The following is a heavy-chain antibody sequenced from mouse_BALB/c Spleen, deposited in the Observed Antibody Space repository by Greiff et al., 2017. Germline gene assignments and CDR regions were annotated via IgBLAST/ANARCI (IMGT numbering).Heavy chain of an antibody. D-gene: IGHD2-3*01. Sequence: EVMLVESGGGLVKPGGSLKLSCAASGFTFCSYAMSWVRQSPEKRLEWVAEISSGGSYTYYPDTVTGRFTISRDNAKNTLYLEMSSLRSEDTAMYDCARDGDGYYYAMDDWGQGTSGTVSA. J-gene: IGHJ4*01. V-gene: IGHV5-9-4*01. CDR3: ARDGDGYYYAMDD. CDR1: GFTFCSYA. CDR2: ISSGGSYT.